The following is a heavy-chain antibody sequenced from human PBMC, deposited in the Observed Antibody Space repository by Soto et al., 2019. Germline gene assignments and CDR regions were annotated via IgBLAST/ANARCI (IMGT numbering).Heavy chain of an antibody. D-gene: IGHD1-26*01. Sequence: PGGSLRLSCAASGFTFSSYSMNWVRQAPGKGLEWVSSISSSSSYIYYADSVKGRFTISRDNAKNSLYLQMNSLRAEDTAVYYCARDGILLGATTVPFDYWGQGTLVTVSS. CDR2: ISSSSSYI. CDR1: GFTFSSYS. V-gene: IGHV3-21*01. J-gene: IGHJ4*02. CDR3: ARDGILLGATTVPFDY.